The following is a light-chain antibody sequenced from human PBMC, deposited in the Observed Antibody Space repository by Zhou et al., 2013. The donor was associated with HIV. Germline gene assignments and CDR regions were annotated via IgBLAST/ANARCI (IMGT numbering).Light chain of an antibody. CDR2: AAS. CDR1: QSISSW. V-gene: IGKV1-39*01. Sequence: IQMTQSPSTLSASVGDRVTITCRASQSISSWLAWYQQKPGKAPNLLIFAASTLQSGVPSRFSSSGSGTDFTLTISSLQPEDFATYYCQQSYSTPRTFGQGTKVEIK. CDR3: QQSYSTPRT. J-gene: IGKJ1*01.